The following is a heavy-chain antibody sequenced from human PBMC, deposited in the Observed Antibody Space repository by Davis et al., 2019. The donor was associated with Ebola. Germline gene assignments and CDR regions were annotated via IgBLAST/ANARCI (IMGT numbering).Heavy chain of an antibody. Sequence: GGSLRLSCKDSENSFSTYWIAWVRQMPGKGLEWMGLIYTGDSDTRISPSFRGRVTISADKSTRTAHLQWGSLRASDTAMYYCASLRRTITGMDDGFDLWGRGTLVTVSS. CDR2: IYTGDSDT. D-gene: IGHD1-20*01. CDR3: ASLRRTITGMDDGFDL. CDR1: ENSFSTYW. J-gene: IGHJ2*01. V-gene: IGHV5-51*01.